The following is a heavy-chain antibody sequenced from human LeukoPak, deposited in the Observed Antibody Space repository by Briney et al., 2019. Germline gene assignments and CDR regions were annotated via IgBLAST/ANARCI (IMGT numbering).Heavy chain of an antibody. V-gene: IGHV6-1*01. Sequence: SQTLSLTCAISGDSVSNNNAAWNWIGQSPSRGLEWLGRTYYRSQGYLDYAESVRRRTTIIVYTTNNQSALHLSSGTPVDKAVYYGARAHAGLGYWGKGTLVTVSS. CDR3: ARAHAGLGY. CDR2: TYYRSQGYL. J-gene: IGHJ4*02. CDR1: GDSVSNNNAA.